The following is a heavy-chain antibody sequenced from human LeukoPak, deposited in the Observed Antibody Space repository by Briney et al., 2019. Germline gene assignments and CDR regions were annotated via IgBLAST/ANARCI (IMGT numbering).Heavy chain of an antibody. J-gene: IGHJ4*02. V-gene: IGHV3-30*07. D-gene: IGHD2-2*01. Sequence: GGSLRLSCAASGFTFSSYAMHWVRQAPGKGLEWVAVISYDGSNKYYADSVKGRFTISRDNSKNTLYLQMNSLRAEDTAVYYCAKGTLIVVVPAANDYWGQGTLVTVSS. CDR2: ISYDGSNK. CDR1: GFTFSSYA. CDR3: AKGTLIVVVPAANDY.